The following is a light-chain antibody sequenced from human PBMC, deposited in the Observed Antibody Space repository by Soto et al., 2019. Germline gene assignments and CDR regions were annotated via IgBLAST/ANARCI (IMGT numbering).Light chain of an antibody. Sequence: QSVLTQPPSVSAAPGQRVSISCCGSDSNIGNNYISWYRQVPGTAPKVVIYDNNKRPSWIPDRFSASKSGTSSTLAITGLRTGDEAFYYCGTWDSSLTSWVFGGGTKVTVL. CDR3: GTWDSSLTSWV. V-gene: IGLV1-51*01. J-gene: IGLJ3*02. CDR2: DNN. CDR1: DSNIGNNY.